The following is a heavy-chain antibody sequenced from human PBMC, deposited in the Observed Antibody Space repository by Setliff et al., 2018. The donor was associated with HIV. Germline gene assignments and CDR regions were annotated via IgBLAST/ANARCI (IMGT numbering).Heavy chain of an antibody. CDR2: ISFSGST. D-gene: IGHD5-12*01. Sequence: SETLSLTCSVSGDSLNGISYYWSWIRQHPGKGLEWIGYISFSGSTYSNPSLGSRVTMSGDTSREQVSLELTSVTAADTALYYCASGRGAKGGYDYFGSWGQGSLVTVSS. CDR3: ASGRGAKGGYDYFGS. CDR1: GDSLNGISYY. V-gene: IGHV4-31*03. J-gene: IGHJ4*02.